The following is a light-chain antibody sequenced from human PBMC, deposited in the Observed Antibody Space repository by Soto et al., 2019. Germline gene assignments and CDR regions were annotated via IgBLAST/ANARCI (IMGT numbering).Light chain of an antibody. J-gene: IGKJ1*01. CDR1: QSVSSS. CDR3: QQRTDGWT. V-gene: IGKV3-11*01. Sequence: EIVLTQSPATLSLSPGERATLSCRVSQSVSSSLGWYQQKPGQPPRLLIYDASKRVTGIPARFSGSGSGTDFTLAISSLEPEDFAVYFCQQRTDGWTFGQGTKVEIK. CDR2: DAS.